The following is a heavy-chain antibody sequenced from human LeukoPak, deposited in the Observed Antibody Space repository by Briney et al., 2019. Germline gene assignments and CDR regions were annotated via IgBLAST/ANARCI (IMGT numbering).Heavy chain of an antibody. CDR1: GFTFSSYS. D-gene: IGHD5-12*01. CDR2: ISSSSYI. J-gene: IGHJ4*02. V-gene: IGHV3-21*01. CDR3: ARLPTLTMNSGYGL. Sequence: GGSLRLSCAASGFTFSSYSMNWVRHAPGKGLEWVSSISSSSYIYYADSVKSRFTISRDNTKTSLYLQMNSLRAEDTAVYYCARLPTLTMNSGYGLWGKETLVSVS.